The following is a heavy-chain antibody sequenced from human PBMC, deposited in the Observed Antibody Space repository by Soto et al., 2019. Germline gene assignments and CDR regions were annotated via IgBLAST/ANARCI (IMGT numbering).Heavy chain of an antibody. J-gene: IGHJ4*02. CDR2: IHYSGNS. D-gene: IGHD1-26*01. CDR1: GASFNSRF. CDR3: ATRVPNSQTYYAVFDY. Sequence: SSETLSLTCNVSGASFNSRFWSWLRQPPGKRLEWIGYIHYSGNSDYNPSLKSRVTMSMDTSKNQFSLKLSSVAAADTAVYFCATRVPNSQTYYAVFDYWGQGHLVTVSS. V-gene: IGHV4-59*08.